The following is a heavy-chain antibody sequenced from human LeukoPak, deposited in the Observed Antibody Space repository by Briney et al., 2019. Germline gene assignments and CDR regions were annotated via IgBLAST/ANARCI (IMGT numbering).Heavy chain of an antibody. J-gene: IGHJ4*02. CDR1: GGSISSYY. CDR2: IYYSGSA. CDR3: ARVSYYDSSGYYFDY. Sequence: SETLSLTCTVSGGSISSYYWSWIRQPPGKGLEWIGYIYYSGSANYNPSLKSRVPISVDTSKNQFSLKLSSVTAADTAVYYCARVSYYDSSGYYFDYWGQGTLVTVSS. V-gene: IGHV4-59*01. D-gene: IGHD3-22*01.